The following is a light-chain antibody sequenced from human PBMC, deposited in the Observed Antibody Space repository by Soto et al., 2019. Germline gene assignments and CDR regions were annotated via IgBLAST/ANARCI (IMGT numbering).Light chain of an antibody. CDR1: QSVDIN. CDR2: GAS. J-gene: IGKJ4*01. Sequence: EIVMTQSPATLSVSPGERATLSCRASQSVDINLAWYQQKPGQAPMLLIFGASTRATGIPARFSGSGSGTDFTLTISSLQSEDFGVYFCQQYDKWPLTFGGGTKVEIK. V-gene: IGKV3D-15*01. CDR3: QQYDKWPLT.